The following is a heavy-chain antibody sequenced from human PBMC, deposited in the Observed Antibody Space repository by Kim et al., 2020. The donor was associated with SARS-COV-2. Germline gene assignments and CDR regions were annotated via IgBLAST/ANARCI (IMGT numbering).Heavy chain of an antibody. D-gene: IGHD3-9*01. CDR3: AREVAILTGYRKTSTFDP. CDR2: IYYSGST. CDR1: GGSISSGGYY. Sequence: SETLSLTCTVSGGSISSGGYYWSWIRQHPGKGLEWIGYIYYSGSTYYNPSLKSRVTISVDTSKNQFSLKLSSVTAADTAVYYCAREVAILTGYRKTSTFDPWGQRTLVTVSS. V-gene: IGHV4-31*03. J-gene: IGHJ5*02.